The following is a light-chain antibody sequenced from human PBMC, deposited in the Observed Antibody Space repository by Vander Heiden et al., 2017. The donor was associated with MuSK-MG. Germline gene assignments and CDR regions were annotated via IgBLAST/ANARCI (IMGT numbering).Light chain of an antibody. CDR3: QSYDSSLSGSV. J-gene: IGLJ3*02. V-gene: IGLV1-40*01. CDR2: GNS. CDR1: SSNIGAGYD. Sequence: QAVLTQTPSVAGAPGERVPISCTVSSSNIGAGYDVHWYQQLPGTAPKLLIYGNSNRPSGVPDRFSGSKSGTSASLAITGLQAEDEADYYCQSYDSSLSGSVFGGGTKLTVL.